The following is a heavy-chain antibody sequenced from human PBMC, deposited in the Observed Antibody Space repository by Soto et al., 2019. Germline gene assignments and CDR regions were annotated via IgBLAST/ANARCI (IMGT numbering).Heavy chain of an antibody. CDR3: ARFVRY. CDR2: INHSGST. CDR1: GGSFSGYY. J-gene: IGHJ4*02. Sequence: QVQLQQWGAGLLKPSETLSLTCAVYGGSFSGYYWSWIRQPPGKGLEWIGEINHSGSTNYNPSLKSRVTISVDTSKNQFSLKLSTVSAAETADYYCARFVRYWGQGTLVTVSS. V-gene: IGHV4-34*01.